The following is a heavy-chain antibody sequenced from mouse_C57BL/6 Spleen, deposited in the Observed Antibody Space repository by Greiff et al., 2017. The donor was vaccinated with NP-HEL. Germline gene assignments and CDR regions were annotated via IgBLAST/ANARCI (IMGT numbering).Heavy chain of an antibody. CDR3: AILLRSYYFDY. V-gene: IGHV1-69*01. Sequence: VQLQQSGAELVMPGASVKLSCKASGYTFTSYWMHWVKQRPGQGLEWIGEIDPSDSYTNYNQKFKGKSTLTVDKSSSTAYMQLSSLTSEDSAVYYCAILLRSYYFDYWGQGTTLTVSS. J-gene: IGHJ2*01. CDR2: IDPSDSYT. D-gene: IGHD1-1*01. CDR1: GYTFTSYW.